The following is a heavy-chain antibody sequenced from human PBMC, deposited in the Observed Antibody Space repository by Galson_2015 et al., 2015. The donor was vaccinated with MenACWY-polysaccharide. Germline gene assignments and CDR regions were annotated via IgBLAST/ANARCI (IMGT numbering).Heavy chain of an antibody. CDR1: GGSISSYY. D-gene: IGHD5-24*01. CDR2: IYYSGST. CDR3: ARDRRELEGPDEYYYGMDV. Sequence: ETLSLTCTVSGGSISSYYWSWIRQPPGKGLEWIGYIYYSGSTNYNPSLKSRVTISVDTSKNQFSLKLSSVTAADTAVYYCARDRRELEGPDEYYYGMDVRGQGTTVTVSS. J-gene: IGHJ6*02. V-gene: IGHV4-59*01.